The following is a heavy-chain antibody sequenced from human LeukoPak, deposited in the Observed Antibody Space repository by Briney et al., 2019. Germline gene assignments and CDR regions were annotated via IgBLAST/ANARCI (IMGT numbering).Heavy chain of an antibody. V-gene: IGHV3-23*01. Sequence: PGGSLRLSCAASGFTFSSYAMNWVRQAPGKGLEWVSGISNSGGGTYYADSVKGRFTISRDNSKNTLYLQMNSLRAEDTAVYYCAKLGSSGYYYGLVDYWGQGTLVTVSS. D-gene: IGHD3-22*01. CDR2: ISNSGGGT. CDR1: GFTFSSYA. J-gene: IGHJ4*02. CDR3: AKLGSSGYYYGLVDY.